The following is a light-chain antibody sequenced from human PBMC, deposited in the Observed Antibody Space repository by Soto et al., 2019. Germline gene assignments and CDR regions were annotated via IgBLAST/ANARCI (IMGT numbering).Light chain of an antibody. CDR1: QTISSW. J-gene: IGKJ1*01. CDR2: DAS. V-gene: IGKV1-5*01. CDR3: QQYNSYWRT. Sequence: DIHMTQSPSTLSGSVGDRVTITCRASQTISSWLAWYQQKPGKAPKLLIYDASSLESGVPSRFSGSGSGTEFTLTISSLQPDDFATYYCQQYNSYWRTFGQGTKVDI.